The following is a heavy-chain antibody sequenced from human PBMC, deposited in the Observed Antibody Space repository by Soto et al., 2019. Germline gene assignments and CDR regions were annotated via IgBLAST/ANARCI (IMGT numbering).Heavy chain of an antibody. CDR2: ISYDGSNK. D-gene: IGHD3-22*01. V-gene: IGHV3-30-3*02. CDR3: AKSFSSGYIFDY. J-gene: IGHJ4*02. CDR1: GFTFSSYA. Sequence: PGGSLRLSCAASGFTFSSYAMHWVRQAPGKGLEWVAVISYDGSNKYYADSVKGRFTISRDNSKNTLYLQMNSLRAEDTAVYYCAKSFSSGYIFDYWGQGTLVTVSS.